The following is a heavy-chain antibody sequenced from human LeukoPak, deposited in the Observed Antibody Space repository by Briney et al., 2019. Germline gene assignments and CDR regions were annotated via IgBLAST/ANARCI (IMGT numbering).Heavy chain of an antibody. V-gene: IGHV3-7*03. CDR2: INKDGGEK. J-gene: IGHJ4*02. Sequence: GGSLRLSCAASGFTFSSYWMSWVRQAPGKGLEWVANINKDGGEKYYVDSVKGRFTISRDNAKNSLYLQMNSLRADDTAVYYCVRSTLAITYYFDYWGQGTLVTVSS. CDR1: GFTFSSYW. D-gene: IGHD1-1*01. CDR3: VRSTLAITYYFDY.